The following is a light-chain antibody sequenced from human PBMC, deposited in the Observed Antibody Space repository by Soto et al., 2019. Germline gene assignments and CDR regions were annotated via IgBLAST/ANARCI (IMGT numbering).Light chain of an antibody. CDR1: QGISNY. CDR3: HKCNHAPT. CDR2: AAS. V-gene: IGKV1-27*01. Sequence: DIQMTQSPSSLSASVGDRVTITCRASQGISNYLAWYQQKPGKVPALLIYAASTLLSAVPSRFSGSGSGTEFSLTISGLQPEDAATYYCHKCNHAPTFGRGTKVEIK. J-gene: IGKJ4*01.